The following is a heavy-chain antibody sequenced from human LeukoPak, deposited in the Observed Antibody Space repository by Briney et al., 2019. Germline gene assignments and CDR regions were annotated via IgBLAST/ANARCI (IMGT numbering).Heavy chain of an antibody. Sequence: GGSLRLSCAASGFTFDNYGMHWVRQAPGKGLEWVAFIRSDGGIKYYADSVKGRFTISRDNSKNTLYLQMNSLRAEDTAVYYCAKGSSVAVAVPYNWFDPWGQGTLVTVSS. V-gene: IGHV3-30*02. D-gene: IGHD6-19*01. CDR2: IRSDGGIK. CDR1: GFTFDNYG. CDR3: AKGSSVAVAVPYNWFDP. J-gene: IGHJ5*02.